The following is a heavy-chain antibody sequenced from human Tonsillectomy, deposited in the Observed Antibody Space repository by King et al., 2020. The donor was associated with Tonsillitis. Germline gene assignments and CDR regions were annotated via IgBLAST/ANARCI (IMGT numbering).Heavy chain of an antibody. V-gene: IGHV4-59*01. Sequence: QLQESGPGLVKPSETLSLTCTVSGGSISSYYWSWIRQPPGKGLEWIGFIYYSGSTNYNPSLTSRVTISVDTSKNQFSLKLSSVTAADTAVYYCARVTSFGVATPPYYYYYMDVWGKGTTVTVSS. J-gene: IGHJ6*03. CDR3: ARVTSFGVATPPYYYYYMDV. CDR1: GGSISSYY. D-gene: IGHD3-3*01. CDR2: IYYSGST.